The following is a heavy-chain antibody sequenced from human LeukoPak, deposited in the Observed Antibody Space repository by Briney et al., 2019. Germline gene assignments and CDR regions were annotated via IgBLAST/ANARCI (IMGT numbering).Heavy chain of an antibody. D-gene: IGHD5-18*01. CDR3: TCGYSYGYWDAFDI. CDR1: AFTFTNYH. V-gene: IGHV3-73*01. Sequence: GGSLRLSCAASAFTFTNYHMNWVRQASGKGLEWVGRIRGKANSYATAYAASVKGRFTISRDDSKNTAYLQMNSLKTEDTAVYYCTCGYSYGYWDAFDIWGQGTMVTVSS. CDR2: IRGKANSYAT. J-gene: IGHJ3*02.